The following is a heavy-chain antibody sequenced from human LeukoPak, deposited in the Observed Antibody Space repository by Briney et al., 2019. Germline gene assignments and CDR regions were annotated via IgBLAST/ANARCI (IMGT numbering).Heavy chain of an antibody. Sequence: ASVKVSCKASGYTFTSYDINWVRQATGQGLEWMGWMNPNSGNTGYAQKFQGRGTMTRNTSISTAYMELSSLRSEDTAVYYCARGRPKTRVYYYYGMDVWGQGTTVTVSS. CDR2: MNPNSGNT. CDR3: ARGRPKTRVYYYYGMDV. J-gene: IGHJ6*02. V-gene: IGHV1-8*01. D-gene: IGHD1-1*01. CDR1: GYTFTSYD.